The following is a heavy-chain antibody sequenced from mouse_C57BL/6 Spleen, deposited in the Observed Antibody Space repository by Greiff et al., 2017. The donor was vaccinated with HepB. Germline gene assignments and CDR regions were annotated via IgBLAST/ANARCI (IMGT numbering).Heavy chain of an antibody. CDR2: IRSKSNNYAT. V-gene: IGHV10-1*01. J-gene: IGHJ4*01. Sequence: EVMLVESGGGLVQPKGSLKLSCAASGFSFNTYAMNWVRQAPGKGLEWVARIRSKSNNYATYYADSVKDRFTISRDDSESMLYLQMNNLKTEDTAMYYCVRQSYGPLYAMDYWGQGTSVTVSS. CDR1: GFSFNTYA. D-gene: IGHD1-1*01. CDR3: VRQSYGPLYAMDY.